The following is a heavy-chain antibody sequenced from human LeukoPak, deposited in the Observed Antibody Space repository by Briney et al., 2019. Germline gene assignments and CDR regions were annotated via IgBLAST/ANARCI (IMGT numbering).Heavy chain of an antibody. V-gene: IGHV4-30-4*07. J-gene: IGHJ4*02. CDR3: VRGVTRGYIYAD. D-gene: IGHD5-18*01. CDR2: VVTTGTT. Sequence: SETLSLTCAVSGGFIGSGGYSWWWVRQPPGKGLEWIGYVVTTGTTYYNPSLNSRLTISLDVSKNQLSLKLRSVTAADTAVYFCVRGVTRGYIYADWGQGTLVTVSS. CDR1: GGFIGSGGYS.